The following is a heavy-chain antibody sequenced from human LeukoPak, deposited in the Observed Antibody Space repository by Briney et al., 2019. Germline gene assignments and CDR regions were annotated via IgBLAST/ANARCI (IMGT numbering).Heavy chain of an antibody. CDR2: IYYSGST. D-gene: IGHD6-19*01. Sequence: SETLSLTCTVSGGSISSHYWSWIRQPPGKGLEWIGYIYYSGSTNYNPSLKSRVTISVDTSKNQFSLKLSSVTAADTAVYYCARGRGGSSGWYGEYYFDYWGQGTLVTVSS. CDR3: ARGRGGSSGWYGEYYFDY. J-gene: IGHJ4*02. CDR1: GGSISSHY. V-gene: IGHV4-59*11.